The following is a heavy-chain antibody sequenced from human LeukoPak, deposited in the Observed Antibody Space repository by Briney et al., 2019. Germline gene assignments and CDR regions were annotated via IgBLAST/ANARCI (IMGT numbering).Heavy chain of an antibody. CDR3: ARRNWGYFDY. CDR1: GGSISSYY. J-gene: IGHJ4*02. V-gene: IGHV4-4*09. Sequence: SGPTLVQPSETLSLTCTVSGGSISSYYWSWIRQPPGKGLEWIGYIYTSGSTNYNPSLKSRATISVDTSKNQFSLKLSSVTAADTAVYYCARRNWGYFDYWGQGTLVTVSS. CDR2: IYTSGST. D-gene: IGHD7-27*01.